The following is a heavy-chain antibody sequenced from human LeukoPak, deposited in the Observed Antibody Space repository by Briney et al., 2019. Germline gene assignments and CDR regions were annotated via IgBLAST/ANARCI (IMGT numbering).Heavy chain of an antibody. V-gene: IGHV3-11*05. Sequence: GGSLRLSCAASGFSFSDYYMIWIRQAPGKGLEWVSYISGSSSYTNYAYSVKGRFSISRDNAKKSLYLQMNSLRAEDTAVYFCARVGVAAAGGGAGYGMDVWGQGTTVTVSS. D-gene: IGHD6-13*01. CDR3: ARVGVAAAGGGAGYGMDV. J-gene: IGHJ6*02. CDR1: GFSFSDYY. CDR2: ISGSSSYT.